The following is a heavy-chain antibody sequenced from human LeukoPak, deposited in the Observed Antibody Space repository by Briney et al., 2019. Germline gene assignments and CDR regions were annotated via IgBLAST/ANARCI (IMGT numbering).Heavy chain of an antibody. D-gene: IGHD2-8*01. V-gene: IGHV3-74*01. Sequence: GGSLRLSCAASGFTFSSHWMHWVRQAPGKGLVWVSRINSDGSGTIYADSVKGRFTISRDNAKNTLDLQMNSLRAEDTAVYYCARGERSWINGFDLWGQGTLVTVSS. CDR3: ARGERSWINGFDL. CDR1: GFTFSSHW. CDR2: INSDGSGT. J-gene: IGHJ4*02.